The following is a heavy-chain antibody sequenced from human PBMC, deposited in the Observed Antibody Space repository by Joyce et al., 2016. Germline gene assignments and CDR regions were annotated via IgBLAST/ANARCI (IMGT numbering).Heavy chain of an antibody. CDR2: MSGGRSTT. Sequence: EVQLVESGGGLVQPGGSVRLSCAASGFTFSSYSLGWVRQAPGKGLEWISYMSGGRSTTHYSDSGKGRFTISRDNDKNSLYLQMSGLTAEDTAMYYCARGGLSSGWFPQFFQNWGQGTLVAVSS. CDR3: ARGGLSSGWFPQFFQN. CDR1: GFTFSSYS. J-gene: IGHJ1*01. D-gene: IGHD6-19*01. V-gene: IGHV3-48*01.